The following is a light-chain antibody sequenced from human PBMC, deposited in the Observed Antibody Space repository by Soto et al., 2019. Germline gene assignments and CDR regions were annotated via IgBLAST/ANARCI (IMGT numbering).Light chain of an antibody. CDR2: DVS. J-gene: IGLJ1*01. V-gene: IGLV2-11*01. Sequence: QSVLTQPRSVSGSPGQSVTISCTGTTSDVGGYKYVSWYQQHPGRAPKVMIYDVSKRPSGVPDRFSGSKSGNTASLTISGLQTEDEADYYCCSYAGNYIYVFGTGTQLTVL. CDR3: CSYAGNYIYV. CDR1: TSDVGGYKY.